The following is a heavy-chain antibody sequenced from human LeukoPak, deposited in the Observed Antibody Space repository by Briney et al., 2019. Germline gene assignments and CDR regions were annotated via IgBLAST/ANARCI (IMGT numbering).Heavy chain of an antibody. CDR3: ARLGHGVGATTGSFDY. V-gene: IGHV1-2*02. CDR2: INPNSGGT. Sequence: ASVKVSCKASGYTFTGYYMHWVRQAPGQGLEWMGWINPNSGGTNYAQKFQGRVTMTEDTSTDTAYMELSSLRSEDTAVYYCARLGHGVGATTGSFDYWGQGTLVTVSS. CDR1: GYTFTGYY. J-gene: IGHJ4*02. D-gene: IGHD1-26*01.